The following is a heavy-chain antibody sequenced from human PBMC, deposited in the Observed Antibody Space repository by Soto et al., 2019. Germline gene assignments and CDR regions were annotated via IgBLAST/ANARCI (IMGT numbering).Heavy chain of an antibody. CDR3: ARGVVRRVIIQYTSFFDY. D-gene: IGHD3-10*01. V-gene: IGHV4-34*01. Sequence: SETLSLTCAVYGGSFSDYYWSWIRQAPGRGLEWIGEVNHRGSTYYNPSLKSRVTISVDTSKNQFSLKLSSVTAADTAVYYCARGVVRRVIIQYTSFFDYWGQGTLVTVSS. J-gene: IGHJ4*02. CDR2: VNHRGST. CDR1: GGSFSDYY.